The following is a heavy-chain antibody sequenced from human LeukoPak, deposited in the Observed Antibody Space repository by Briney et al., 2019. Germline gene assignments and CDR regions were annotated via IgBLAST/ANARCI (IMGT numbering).Heavy chain of an antibody. Sequence: ASVKVSCKASGYTFTSYGISWVRQAPGQGLEWMGWISAYNGNTNYALKLQGRVTMTTDTSTSTAYMELRSLRSDDTAVYYCARDYYCSGGSCYEVFGYWGQGTLVTVSS. CDR1: GYTFTSYG. V-gene: IGHV1-18*01. J-gene: IGHJ4*02. CDR2: ISAYNGNT. CDR3: ARDYYCSGGSCYEVFGY. D-gene: IGHD2-15*01.